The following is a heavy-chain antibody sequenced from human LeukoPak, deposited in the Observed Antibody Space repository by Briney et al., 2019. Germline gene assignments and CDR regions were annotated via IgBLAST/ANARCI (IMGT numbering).Heavy chain of an antibody. V-gene: IGHV3-48*02. CDR3: ARESSIDY. Sequence: AGSLRLSCAASGFTFSTYSMNWVRQAPGKGLEWVSYITRSSSAVYYADSVKGRFTISRDNAKNSLYLQMNNLRDEDTAVYYCARESSIDYWGQGTLVTVSS. CDR1: GFTFSTYS. J-gene: IGHJ4*02. CDR2: ITRSSSAV.